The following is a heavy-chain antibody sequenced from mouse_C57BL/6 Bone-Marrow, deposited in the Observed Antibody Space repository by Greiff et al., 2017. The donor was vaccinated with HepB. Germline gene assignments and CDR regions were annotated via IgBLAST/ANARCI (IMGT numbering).Heavy chain of an antibody. D-gene: IGHD2-3*01. J-gene: IGHJ1*03. CDR1: GYTFTGYW. CDR2: ILPGSGST. CDR3: ARRGAVYDGYSLGYFDV. Sequence: VQLQQSGAELMKPGASVKLSCKATGYTFTGYWIEWVKQRPGHGLEWIGEILPGSGSTNYNEKFKGTATFTADTSSNTAYMQLSSLTTEDSAIYYCARRGAVYDGYSLGYFDVWGTGTTVTVSS. V-gene: IGHV1-9*01.